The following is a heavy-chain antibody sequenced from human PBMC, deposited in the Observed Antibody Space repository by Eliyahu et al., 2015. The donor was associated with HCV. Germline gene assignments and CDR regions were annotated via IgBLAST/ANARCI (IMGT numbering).Heavy chain of an antibody. V-gene: IGHV6-1*01. CDR2: TYYRSKWYN. CDR1: GDSVSSNSGV. J-gene: IGHJ4*02. Sequence: QVQLQQSGPGLVKPSQTLSLTCAISGDSVSSNSGVWNWIRQSPSRGLEWLGRTYYRSKWYNDYAVSVKSRIIINPDTSKNQFSLQLNSVNSEDTAVYYCASGWYFFNYWGQGTLVTVSS. D-gene: IGHD6-19*01. CDR3: ASGWYFFNY.